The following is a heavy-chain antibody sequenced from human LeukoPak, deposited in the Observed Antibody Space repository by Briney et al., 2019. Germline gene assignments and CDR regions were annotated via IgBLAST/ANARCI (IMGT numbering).Heavy chain of an antibody. CDR1: GYTFTDYY. J-gene: IGHJ6*03. V-gene: IGHV1-2*02. CDR3: ASNQQQLYYYYYMDV. Sequence: ASVKVSCKTSGYTFTDYYMHWVRQAPGQGLEWMGWINPNSGGTNYAQKFQGRVTMTRDTSISTAYMELSRLRSDDTAVYYCASNQQQLYYYYYMDVWGKGTTVTVSS. D-gene: IGHD6-13*01. CDR2: INPNSGGT.